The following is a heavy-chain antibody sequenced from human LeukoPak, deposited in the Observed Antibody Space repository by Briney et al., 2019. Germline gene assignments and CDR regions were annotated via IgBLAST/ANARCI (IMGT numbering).Heavy chain of an antibody. CDR1: GFTFDDYA. J-gene: IGHJ3*02. CDR2: ISWNSGSI. Sequence: GGSLRLSCAASGFTFDDYAMHWVRQAPGKGLEWVSGISWNSGSIGYADSVKGRFTISRDNAKNSLYLQMNSLRAEDMALYYCAKDVDSGSSRGAFDIWGQGTMVTVPS. CDR3: AKDVDSGSSRGAFDI. D-gene: IGHD1-26*01. V-gene: IGHV3-9*03.